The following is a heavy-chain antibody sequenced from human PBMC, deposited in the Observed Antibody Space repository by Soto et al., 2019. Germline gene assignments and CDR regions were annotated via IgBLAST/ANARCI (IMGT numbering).Heavy chain of an antibody. Sequence: SETLSLTCSFSCGSMIKFYWSWIRKTAGKGLEWMGRVYATGTSDYNPSLRSRIAMSVDISKKTFSLRLRSVTAADTGVYYCVRDGSKTLRDCFDPWGQGILVTVSS. CDR3: VRDGSKTLRDCFDP. CDR1: CGSMIKFY. D-gene: IGHD4-17*01. J-gene: IGHJ5*02. V-gene: IGHV4-4*07. CDR2: VYATGTS.